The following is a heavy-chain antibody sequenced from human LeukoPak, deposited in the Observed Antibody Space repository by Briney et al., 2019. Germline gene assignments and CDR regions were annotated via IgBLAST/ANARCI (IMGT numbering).Heavy chain of an antibody. CDR2: INHNSGGT. Sequence: RWASVNVSCKASGYTFTGYYMHWVRQAPGQGLEWVGWINHNSGGTNYAHTLQGRVTMTRDTSISTANMELSRQRSDDTPGYYCASRTYSTSWYEGWRFDYWGRGTLVTVSS. J-gene: IGHJ4*02. CDR1: GYTFTGYY. CDR3: ASRTYSTSWYEGWRFDY. V-gene: IGHV1-2*02. D-gene: IGHD6-13*01.